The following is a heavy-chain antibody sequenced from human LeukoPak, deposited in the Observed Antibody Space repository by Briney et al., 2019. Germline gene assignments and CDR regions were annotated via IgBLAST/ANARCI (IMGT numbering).Heavy chain of an antibody. J-gene: IGHJ4*02. Sequence: GGSLRLSCAASGFTFSSYSMNWVRQAPGKGLEWVSSISSSSSYIYYADSVKGRFTISRDDAKNSLYLQMNSLRAEDTAVYYCARVLSSGGARDWGQGTLVTVSS. D-gene: IGHD1-26*01. V-gene: IGHV3-21*01. CDR2: ISSSSSYI. CDR1: GFTFSSYS. CDR3: ARVLSSGGARD.